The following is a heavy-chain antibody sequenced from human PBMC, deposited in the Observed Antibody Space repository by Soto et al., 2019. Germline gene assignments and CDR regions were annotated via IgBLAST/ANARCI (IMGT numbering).Heavy chain of an antibody. V-gene: IGHV4-34*01. CDR1: GGSFSGYY. Sequence: QVQLQQWGAGLLKPSETLSLTCAVYGGSFSGYYWSWIRQPPGKGLEWIGEINHSGSTNYNPSLKRRGTISVDTSKNQFSLKLSSVTAADTAVYYCARVKWFGELSNNDYWGQGTLVTVSS. CDR2: INHSGST. CDR3: ARVKWFGELSNNDY. D-gene: IGHD3-10*01. J-gene: IGHJ4*02.